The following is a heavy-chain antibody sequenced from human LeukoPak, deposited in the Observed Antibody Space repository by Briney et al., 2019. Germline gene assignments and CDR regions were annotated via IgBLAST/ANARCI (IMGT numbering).Heavy chain of an antibody. Sequence: SETLSLTCTVSGSSISSYYWSWIRQPPGKGLEWIGYISYSGSINYNPSLKSRVTISADTSKSQVSLTLSSVTDAATAVYYCARHPELYFFDYWGQGTLVTVSS. CDR3: ARHPELYFFDY. D-gene: IGHD3-10*01. CDR1: GSSISSYY. J-gene: IGHJ4*02. V-gene: IGHV4-59*08. CDR2: ISYSGSI.